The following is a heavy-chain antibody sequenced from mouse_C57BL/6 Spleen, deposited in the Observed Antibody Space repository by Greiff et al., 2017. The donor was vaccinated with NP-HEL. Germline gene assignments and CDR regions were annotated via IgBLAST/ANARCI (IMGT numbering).Heavy chain of an antibody. Sequence: VQLQQSGAELVRPGASVKLSCTASGFTFKDDYMHWVNQRPEQGLEWIGGIDPENGDTDYASKFQGKATMTADTSSNTAYLQLSSLTSEDTAVYYCAKGEAYSNVYDFDCWGQGTTLTVSS. V-gene: IGHV14-4*01. CDR1: GFTFKDDY. CDR2: IDPENGDT. CDR3: AKGEAYSNVYDFDC. D-gene: IGHD2-5*01. J-gene: IGHJ2*01.